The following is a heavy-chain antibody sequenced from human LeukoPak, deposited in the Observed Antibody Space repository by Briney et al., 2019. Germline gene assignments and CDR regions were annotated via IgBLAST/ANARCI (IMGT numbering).Heavy chain of an antibody. Sequence: PSETLSLTCTVSGGSISSTDSYWDWIRQPPGKGLEWIGSIYYSGSTYYNQSLQIRVTVSLDTPNNQFSLKLTSVTAADTAVYYCAGSQPVLEYFQHWGRGTLVTVSS. CDR2: IYYSGST. V-gene: IGHV4-39*07. CDR1: GGSISSTDSY. CDR3: AGSQPVLEYFQH. J-gene: IGHJ1*01. D-gene: IGHD6-6*01.